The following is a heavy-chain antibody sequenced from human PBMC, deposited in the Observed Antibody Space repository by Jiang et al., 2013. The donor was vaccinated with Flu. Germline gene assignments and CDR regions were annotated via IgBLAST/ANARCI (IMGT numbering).Heavy chain of an antibody. Sequence: LLKPSETLSLTCAVYGGSFSDYYWTWIRQPPGQGLEWIGEISHSGGTNHNPSLKSRVTMSVDTSKNQFSLRLNSVTAADTAVYYCGRVDNDYGDTPIDSWGQGTLVTVSS. CDR1: GGSFSDYY. CDR2: ISHSGGT. D-gene: IGHD4-17*01. CDR3: GRVDNDYGDTPIDS. V-gene: IGHV4-34*01. J-gene: IGHJ4*02.